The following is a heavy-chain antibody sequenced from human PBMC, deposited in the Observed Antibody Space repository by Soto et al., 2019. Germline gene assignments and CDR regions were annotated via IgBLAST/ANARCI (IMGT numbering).Heavy chain of an antibody. CDR2: ISSSSSTI. Sequence: PGGSLRLSCAASGFTFSSYSMNWVRQAPGKGLEWVSYISSSSSTIYYADSVKGRFTISRDNAKNSLYLQMNSLRAEDTAVYYCAKDLFSQSITMIVVVYYYYGMDVWGQGTTVTVSS. CDR1: GFTFSSYS. J-gene: IGHJ6*02. D-gene: IGHD3-22*01. CDR3: AKDLFSQSITMIVVVYYYYGMDV. V-gene: IGHV3-48*01.